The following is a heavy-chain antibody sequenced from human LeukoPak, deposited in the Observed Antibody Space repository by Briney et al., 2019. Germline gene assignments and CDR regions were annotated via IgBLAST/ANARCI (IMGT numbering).Heavy chain of an antibody. D-gene: IGHD2-21*02. V-gene: IGHV4-39*07. CDR3: ARSSDIVVVTAFDY. CDR2: IYYSGNT. Sequence: SETLSLTCSVSGASISSGSNYWGWIRQPPGKTLEWIGSIYYSGNTYYNPSLKSRVTISVDTSKDQFSLKLSSVTAADTAVYYCARSSDIVVVTAFDYWGQGTLVSVSS. J-gene: IGHJ4*02. CDR1: GASISSGSNY.